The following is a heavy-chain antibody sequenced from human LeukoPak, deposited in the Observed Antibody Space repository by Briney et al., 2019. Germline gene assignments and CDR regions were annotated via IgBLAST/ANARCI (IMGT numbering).Heavy chain of an antibody. D-gene: IGHD2-2*01. Sequence: SETLSLTCTVSGGSISSSSYYWGWLRQPPGKGLEWIGSIYYSGSTYYNPSLKSRVTISVDTSKNQFSLKLSPVTAADTAVYYCARHRADIVVVPAPARVDWFDPWGQGTLVTVSS. CDR1: GGSISSSSYY. CDR3: ARHRADIVVVPAPARVDWFDP. CDR2: IYYSGST. J-gene: IGHJ5*02. V-gene: IGHV4-39*01.